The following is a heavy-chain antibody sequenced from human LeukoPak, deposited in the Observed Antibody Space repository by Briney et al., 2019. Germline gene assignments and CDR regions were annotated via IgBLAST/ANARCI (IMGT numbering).Heavy chain of an antibody. V-gene: IGHV5-51*01. J-gene: IGHJ4*02. D-gene: IGHD3-22*01. CDR2: IYPGDSDT. CDR1: GYMFTSDW. Sequence: GESLKISCKGSGYMFTSDWIGWVRQMPGKGLEWMWIIYPGDSDTRYSPSFQGQITISADRSISTAYLQWSSLKASDTAMYYCARHASHYDSSGYPFDYWGQGTLVTVSS. CDR3: ARHASHYDSSGYPFDY.